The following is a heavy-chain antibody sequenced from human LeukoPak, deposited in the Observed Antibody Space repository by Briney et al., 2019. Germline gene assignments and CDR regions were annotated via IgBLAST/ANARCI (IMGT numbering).Heavy chain of an antibody. Sequence: ASVKVSCKAFGYTFTRYGISWVRQAPGQGLEWMGWISADSGDTNYAQQLQDRVTMTTDTSTRTAYMELRTLRSDDTALYYCASNTGSDGCGYAYWGQGTLVTVSS. V-gene: IGHV1-18*01. J-gene: IGHJ4*02. CDR3: ASNTGSDGCGYAY. CDR1: GYTFTRYG. CDR2: ISADSGDT. D-gene: IGHD3-22*01.